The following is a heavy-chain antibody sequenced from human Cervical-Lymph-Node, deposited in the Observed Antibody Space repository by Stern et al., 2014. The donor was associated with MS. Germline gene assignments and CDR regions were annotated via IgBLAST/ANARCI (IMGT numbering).Heavy chain of an antibody. CDR1: GYNFTSHY. CDR3: ARDEMGSDISGYYYGGLDF. V-gene: IGHV1-46*01. CDR2: VNPRKGST. J-gene: IGHJ4*01. Sequence: VQLVESGAEIQKPGASVRVSCKASGYNFTSHYMHWVRQAPGQGLEWMGKVNPRKGSTFYAQKFQGRVTMTRDTSTSTVHMELSSLRTEDTAVYYCARDEMGSDISGYYYGGLDFWGHGTLVTVSS. D-gene: IGHD3-22*01.